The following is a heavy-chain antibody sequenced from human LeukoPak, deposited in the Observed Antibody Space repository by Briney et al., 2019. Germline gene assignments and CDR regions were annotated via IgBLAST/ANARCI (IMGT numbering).Heavy chain of an antibody. Sequence: AGGSLRLSCAASGFTFSSYSMNWVRQAPGKGLVWVSRISTDWSITTYAGSVKGRVTISRDNAKNTLYLQMNSLRADDTAVYYCAAVANTGFDYWGQGTLGTVSS. CDR3: AAVANTGFDY. J-gene: IGHJ4*02. V-gene: IGHV3-74*01. CDR2: ISTDWSIT. D-gene: IGHD6-19*01. CDR1: GFTFSSYS.